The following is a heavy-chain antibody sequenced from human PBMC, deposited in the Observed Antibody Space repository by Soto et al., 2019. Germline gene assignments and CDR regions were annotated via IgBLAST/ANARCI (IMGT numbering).Heavy chain of an antibody. CDR3: AAELYIGGRCCSFDI. CDR1: GFAFTNSA. Sequence: QMQVVQSGPEVRRPGTSVRVPCKTSGFAFTNSAVQWVRQARGQRLEWMGYIIIAGGGTKYAQNLQGRLTITRDESTSTAYMELSGLTSEDTATYYCAAELYIGGRCCSFDIWGQGTSVTVSS. V-gene: IGHV1-58*01. CDR2: IIIAGGGT. J-gene: IGHJ3*02. D-gene: IGHD2-15*01.